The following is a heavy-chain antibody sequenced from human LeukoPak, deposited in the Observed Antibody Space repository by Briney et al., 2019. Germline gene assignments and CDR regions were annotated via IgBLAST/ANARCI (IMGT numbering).Heavy chain of an antibody. CDR2: IVVGSGNT. CDR1: GFTFTSSA. D-gene: IGHD6-13*01. V-gene: IGHV1-58*01. J-gene: IGHJ6*04. Sequence: SVKVSCKASGFTFTSSAVQWVRQARGQRLEWIGWIVVGSGNTNYAQKFQERVTITRDMSTSTAYMELSSLRSEDTAVYYCAADQQLEVYYGMDVWGKGTTVTVSS. CDR3: AADQQLEVYYGMDV.